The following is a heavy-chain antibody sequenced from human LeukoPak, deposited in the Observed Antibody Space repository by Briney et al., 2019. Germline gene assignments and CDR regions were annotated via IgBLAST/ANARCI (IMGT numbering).Heavy chain of an antibody. Sequence: GGSVTLSYSASGFTFCCYPMLWLAQAPGKGLVWVSDLSDSGGSKYYADYVKGRFTISRDNSKNTLYLQMNSLRAEDTAVYYCGKGDRAAGGPYLYKWFASWGQGTMVSVSS. CDR2: LSDSGGSK. CDR3: GKGDRAAGGPYLYKWFAS. D-gene: IGHD6-13*01. V-gene: IGHV3-23*01. CDR1: GFTFCCYP. J-gene: IGHJ5*01.